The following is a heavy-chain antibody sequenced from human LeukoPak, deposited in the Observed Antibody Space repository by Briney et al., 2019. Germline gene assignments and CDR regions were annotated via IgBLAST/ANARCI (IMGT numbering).Heavy chain of an antibody. CDR3: ARAYCGGDCYPGNYFDY. Sequence: SETLSLTCAVYGGSFSGYYWSWIRQPPGKGLELIGEINHSGSTNYNPSLKSRVTISVDTSKNQFSLKLSSVTAADTAVYYCARAYCGGDCYPGNYFDYWGQGTLVTVSS. V-gene: IGHV4-34*01. CDR2: INHSGST. J-gene: IGHJ4*02. D-gene: IGHD2-21*02. CDR1: GGSFSGYY.